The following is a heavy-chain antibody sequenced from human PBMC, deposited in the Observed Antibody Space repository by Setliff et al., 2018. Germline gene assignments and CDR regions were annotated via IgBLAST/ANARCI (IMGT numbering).Heavy chain of an antibody. CDR2: ISAYSGNT. CDR1: GYTFSNYG. CDR3: SRLVRYCTTTSCQGASGAEF. D-gene: IGHD2-2*01. V-gene: IGHV1-18*01. J-gene: IGHJ4*02. Sequence: KVSCKASGYTFSNYGITWVRQAPGQGLEWMGWISAYSGNTKYAQKLQGRVTMTTDTSTTTAYLELRSLTSDDTAVYYCSRLVRYCTTTSCQGASGAEFWGQGTLVTVSS.